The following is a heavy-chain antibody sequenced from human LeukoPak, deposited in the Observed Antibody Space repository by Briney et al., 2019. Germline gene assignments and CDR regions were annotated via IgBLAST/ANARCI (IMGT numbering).Heavy chain of an antibody. J-gene: IGHJ4*02. D-gene: IGHD2-15*01. CDR1: GYTFSSYW. CDR3: ARGFLGSCSGATCYSGY. Sequence: GGSLRLSCAASGYTFSSYWMHWVRQAPGKGRVWVSRINTDGSSTSYADSVKGRFTISRDNDKNTLYLQTNSLRLEDTAVYYCARGFLGSCSGATCYSGYWGQGTLVAVSS. CDR2: INTDGSST. V-gene: IGHV3-74*01.